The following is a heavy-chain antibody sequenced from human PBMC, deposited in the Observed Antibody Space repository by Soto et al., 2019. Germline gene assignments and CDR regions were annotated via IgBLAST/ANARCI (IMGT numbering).Heavy chain of an antibody. D-gene: IGHD3-22*01. CDR1: GFTFSTYA. J-gene: IGHJ4*02. V-gene: IGHV3-30*18. CDR3: AKERGSYYYDKSGYPPAFDY. CDR2: ISFDGSNK. Sequence: VRLLESGGGLVQPGGSLRLSCSTSGFTFSTYAMNWVRQAPGKGLEWVAVISFDGSNKYYADSVKGRFTISRDNSKNTLSLQMNSLRAEDTAVYYCAKERGSYYYDKSGYPPAFDYWGQGTLVAVSS.